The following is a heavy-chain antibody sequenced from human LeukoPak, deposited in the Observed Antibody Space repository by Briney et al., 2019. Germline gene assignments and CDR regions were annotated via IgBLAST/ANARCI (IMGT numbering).Heavy chain of an antibody. CDR3: ARLYSSGWFPTDKAAFDI. J-gene: IGHJ3*02. V-gene: IGHV3-7*01. CDR1: GFTFSSYA. D-gene: IGHD6-19*01. CDR2: IKQDGSEK. Sequence: GGSLGLSCAASGFTFSSYAMSWVRQAPGKGLEWVANIKQDGSEKYYVDSVKGRFTISRDNAKNSLYLQMNSLRAEDTAVYYCARLYSSGWFPTDKAAFDIWGQGTMVTVSS.